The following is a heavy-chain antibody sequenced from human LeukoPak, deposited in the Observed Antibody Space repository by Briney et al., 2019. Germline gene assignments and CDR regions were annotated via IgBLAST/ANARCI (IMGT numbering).Heavy chain of an antibody. CDR3: ARYGSGSYSDDHFQH. Sequence: SETLSLTCTVSGGSISGNYWSWIRQPAGKGLEWIGRISNSGSTNYNPSLKSRVTISVDTSKNQFSLKLTSVTAADTAVYYCARYGSGSYSDDHFQHWGQGTLVTVSS. D-gene: IGHD3-10*01. CDR1: GGSISGNY. V-gene: IGHV4-4*07. J-gene: IGHJ1*01. CDR2: ISNSGST.